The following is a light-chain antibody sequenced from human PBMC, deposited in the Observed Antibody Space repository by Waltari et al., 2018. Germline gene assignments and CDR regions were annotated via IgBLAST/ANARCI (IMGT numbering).Light chain of an antibody. CDR3: CSFAGYGIYV. Sequence: QSALTQPASVSGSPGQSITISCTAVNSNVDILHLVSWYQHHPGRNPILLIYEISQRPSGISNHCSGSKSGNTASLTISVLQPEDEADYFCCSFAGYGIYVFGSGTQVSVL. J-gene: IGLJ1*01. CDR2: EIS. CDR1: NSNVDILHL. V-gene: IGLV2-23*02.